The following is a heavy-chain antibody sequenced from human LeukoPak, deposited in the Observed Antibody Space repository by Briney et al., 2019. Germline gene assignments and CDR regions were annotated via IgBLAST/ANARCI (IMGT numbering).Heavy chain of an antibody. Sequence: GGSLRLSCAASGFTFSTYSMHWVRQAPGKGLEWVAVIWYDGSNKYYADSVKGRFTISRDNSNNMLYLQMNSLRAEDTAVYYCARGASAGGNSLDYWGQGTLVTVSS. CDR2: IWYDGSNK. CDR1: GFTFSTYS. CDR3: ARGASAGGNSLDY. V-gene: IGHV3-33*08. J-gene: IGHJ4*02. D-gene: IGHD4-23*01.